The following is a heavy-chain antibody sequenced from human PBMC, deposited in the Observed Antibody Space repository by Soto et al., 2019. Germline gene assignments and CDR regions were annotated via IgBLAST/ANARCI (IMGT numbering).Heavy chain of an antibody. CDR1: GFTFSSYD. Sequence: GGSLRLSCAAFGFTFSSYDMHWVRQATGKGLEWVSAIGTAGDTYYPGSVKGRFTISRENAKNSLYLQMNSLRAGDTAVYYCAREGEFSGRADGGGMDVWGQGTTVTVSS. D-gene: IGHD6-13*01. CDR2: IGTAGDT. J-gene: IGHJ6*02. V-gene: IGHV3-13*01. CDR3: AREGEFSGRADGGGMDV.